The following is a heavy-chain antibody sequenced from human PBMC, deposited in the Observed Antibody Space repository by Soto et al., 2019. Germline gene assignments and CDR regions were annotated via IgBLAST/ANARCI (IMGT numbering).Heavy chain of an antibody. J-gene: IGHJ3*02. CDR1: GFTFGSYG. V-gene: IGHV3-33*01. Sequence: QVHLVESGGGVVQPGRSLRLSCAASGFTFGSYGMHWVRQAPGKGLEWVAVIWYDGANKYYGDSVKGRFTISRDNSKNMLYLEMSSLRAEDTAVYYCARNEIPTDASDMWGQGTMVTVSS. CDR2: IWYDGANK. CDR3: ARNEIPTDASDM.